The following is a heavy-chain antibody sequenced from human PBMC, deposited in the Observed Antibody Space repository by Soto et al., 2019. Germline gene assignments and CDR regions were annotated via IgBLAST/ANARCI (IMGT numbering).Heavy chain of an antibody. CDR3: VRGGILEANRPYYHYGLDV. CDR2: VSPYNGNT. V-gene: IGHV1-18*01. J-gene: IGHJ6*02. D-gene: IGHD1-1*01. Sequence: ASVKVSCKVFGYTFSTYGLSWVRQAPGQGLEWMGWVSPYNGNTYYAPGLQGRVTMTTDTSTNTAYMSLRSLRSDDTAIYYCVRGGILEANRPYYHYGLDVWGQGTPGTVS. CDR1: GYTFSTYG.